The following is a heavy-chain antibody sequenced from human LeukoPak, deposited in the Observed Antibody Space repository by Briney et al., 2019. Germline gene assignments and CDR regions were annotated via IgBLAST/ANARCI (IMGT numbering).Heavy chain of an antibody. CDR1: GYSISNGYY. Sequence: SETLSLTCTVSGYSISNGYYWGWIRQPPGKGLEWIGIIYHSGSTYYNPYLNSRVTISIDTSKNQFSLKLSSVTAADTAVYYCARRTTYVGWRPSESPSCFDYWGQGTLVTVSS. J-gene: IGHJ4*02. CDR2: IYHSGST. D-gene: IGHD2-21*02. CDR3: ARRTTYVGWRPSESPSCFDY. V-gene: IGHV4-38-2*02.